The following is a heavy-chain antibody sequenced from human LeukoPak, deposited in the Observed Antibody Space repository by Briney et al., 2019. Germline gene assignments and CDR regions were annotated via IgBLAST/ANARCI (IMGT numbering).Heavy chain of an antibody. V-gene: IGHV4-39*01. J-gene: IGHJ4*02. D-gene: IGHD6-6*01. CDR3: ASPYSSSYYFDY. CDR2: TYYSGST. Sequence: PSETLSLTCTVSGGSISSSSYYWGWLRQPPGKGLEWLGSTYYSGSTYYNPSLKSRVTISVDTSKNQFSLKLSSVTAADTAVYYCASPYSSSYYFDYWGQGTLVTVSS. CDR1: GGSISSSSYY.